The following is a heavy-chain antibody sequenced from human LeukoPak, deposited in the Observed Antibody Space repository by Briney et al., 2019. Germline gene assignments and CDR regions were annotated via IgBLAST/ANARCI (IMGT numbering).Heavy chain of an antibody. CDR2: INDRGGYI. J-gene: IGHJ4*02. D-gene: IGHD6-19*01. CDR3: VKERDRGIEVADDFDY. CDR1: GFTFMANS. V-gene: IGHV3-23*01. Sequence: GGSLRVSCEASGFTFMANSMACVRQAPGKGLEWVSVINDRGGYIQDADSVKGRFTISRDNSQNTLFLQMNSLRDEDTAVYYCVKERDRGIEVADDFDYWGQGTLVTVSS.